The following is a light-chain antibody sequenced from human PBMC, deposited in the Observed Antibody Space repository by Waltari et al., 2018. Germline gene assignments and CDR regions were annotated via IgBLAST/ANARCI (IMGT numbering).Light chain of an antibody. J-gene: IGKJ1*01. CDR3: QHYLRLPVT. CDR1: QSVTRA. V-gene: IGKV3-20*01. CDR2: GAA. Sequence: EIVLTQSPGTLSLSPGESATLSCRTSQSVTRALAWYHQKPGQAPRLLIYGAANRATGIPDRFGGSGFGTDFSLTISSLEPEDFAVYYCQHYLRLPVTFGQGTKVEVK.